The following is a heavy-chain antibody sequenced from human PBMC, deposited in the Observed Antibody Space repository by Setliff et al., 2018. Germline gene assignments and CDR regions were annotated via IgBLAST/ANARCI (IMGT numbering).Heavy chain of an antibody. Sequence: ASVKVSCKASGYTFTSYGISWVRQAPGQGLEWMGWIGAYNGNTNYAQKLQGRVTMTTDTSTNTAYMEVRSLGSDDTAMYYCARAVGYCSGGSCYKGDDYWGQGTLVTVSS. D-gene: IGHD2-15*01. CDR1: GYTFTSYG. CDR2: IGAYNGNT. CDR3: ARAVGYCSGGSCYKGDDY. V-gene: IGHV1-18*01. J-gene: IGHJ4*02.